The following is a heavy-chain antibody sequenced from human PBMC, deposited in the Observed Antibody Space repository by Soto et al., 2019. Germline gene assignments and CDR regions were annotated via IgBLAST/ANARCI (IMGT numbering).Heavy chain of an antibody. V-gene: IGHV4-34*01. D-gene: IGHD3-10*01. CDR2: INHSGST. J-gene: IGHJ5*02. CDR3: ARAGVCYYGSGTPCWFDP. CDR1: GGSFGGYY. Sequence: SETLSLTCAVYGGSFGGYYWSWIRQPPGKGLEWIGEINHSGSTNYNPSLKSRVTISVDTSKNQFSLKLSSVTAADTAVYYCARAGVCYYGSGTPCWFDPWGQGTLVTVSS.